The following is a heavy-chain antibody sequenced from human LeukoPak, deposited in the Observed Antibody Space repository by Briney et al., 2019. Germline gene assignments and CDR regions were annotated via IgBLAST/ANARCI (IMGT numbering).Heavy chain of an antibody. Sequence: GGSLRLSCAASGFTFSSYEMNWVRQAPGQGLEWVSYVSSSGGTMYYADSVKGRFTISRDYARTSLSLQMNSLGAEDTAVYYCAIWHDSGDYFDYWGHGTLVTVSS. CDR3: AIWHDSGDYFDY. CDR2: VSSSGGTM. V-gene: IGHV3-48*03. D-gene: IGHD4-17*01. J-gene: IGHJ4*01. CDR1: GFTFSSYE.